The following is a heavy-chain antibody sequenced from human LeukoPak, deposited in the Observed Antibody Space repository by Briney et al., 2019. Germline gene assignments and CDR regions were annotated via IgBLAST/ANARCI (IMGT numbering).Heavy chain of an antibody. D-gene: IGHD4-17*01. Sequence: SETLSLTCTVSGGSISSYYWSWIRQPAGKGLEWIGRIYTSGSTNYNPSLKSRVTMSVDTSKNQFSLKLSSVTAADTAVYYCARDVPEYGDYATDYWGQGTLVTVPS. V-gene: IGHV4-4*07. CDR3: ARDVPEYGDYATDY. J-gene: IGHJ4*02. CDR1: GGSISSYY. CDR2: IYTSGST.